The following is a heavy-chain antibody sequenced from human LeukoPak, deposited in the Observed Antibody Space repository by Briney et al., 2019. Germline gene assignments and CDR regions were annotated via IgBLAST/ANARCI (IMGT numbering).Heavy chain of an antibody. CDR3: ASGTMLLPDY. CDR2: ISAYNGNT. CDR1: GYTFTSYG. D-gene: IGHD3-22*01. V-gene: IGHV1-18*01. J-gene: IGHJ4*02. Sequence: GASVKVSCKACGYTFTSYGISWVRQPPGQGLEWMGWISAYNGNTNYAQKLQGRVTMTTDTPTRTAYMELRSLRYDGTGVYYCASGTMLLPDYWGQVTLVTVST.